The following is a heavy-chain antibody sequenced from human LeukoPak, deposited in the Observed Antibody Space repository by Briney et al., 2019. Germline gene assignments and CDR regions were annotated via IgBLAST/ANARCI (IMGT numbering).Heavy chain of an antibody. D-gene: IGHD1-26*01. V-gene: IGHV3-48*04. J-gene: IGHJ3*02. CDR2: ISSSSSTI. CDR1: GFTFSSYS. Sequence: GGSLRLSCAASGFTFSSYSMNWVRQAPGKGLEWVSYISSSSSTIYYADSVKGRFTISRDNAKNSLYLQMNSLRAEDTAVYYCARDGYSGSYNDAFDIWGQGTMVTVSS. CDR3: ARDGYSGSYNDAFDI.